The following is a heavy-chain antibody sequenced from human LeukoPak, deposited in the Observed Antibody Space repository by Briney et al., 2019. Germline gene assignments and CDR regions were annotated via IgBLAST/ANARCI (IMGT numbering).Heavy chain of an antibody. V-gene: IGHV4-59*01. Sequence: PSETLSLTCTVSGGSISSYYWSWIRQPPGKGLEWIGYIYYSGSTNYNPSLKSRVTISVDTSKNQFSLKLSSVTAADTAVYYCARGGYDILTGYFYYMDVWGKGTTVTISS. CDR3: ARGGYDILTGYFYYMDV. CDR1: GGSISSYY. D-gene: IGHD3-9*01. J-gene: IGHJ6*03. CDR2: IYYSGST.